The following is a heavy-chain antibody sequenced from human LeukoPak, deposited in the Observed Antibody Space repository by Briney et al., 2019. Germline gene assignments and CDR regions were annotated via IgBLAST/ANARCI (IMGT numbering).Heavy chain of an antibody. J-gene: IGHJ4*02. CDR1: GFTFSNYA. D-gene: IGHD6-19*01. V-gene: IGHV3-23*01. CDR3: AKDGHSGWPDKNDY. Sequence: PGGSLRLSCAASGFTFSNYAIHWVRQAPGKGLEWVSAISGSGGSTYYADSVKGRFTISRDNSKNTLYLQMNSLRAEDTAVYYCAKDGHSGWPDKNDYWGQGTLVTVSS. CDR2: ISGSGGST.